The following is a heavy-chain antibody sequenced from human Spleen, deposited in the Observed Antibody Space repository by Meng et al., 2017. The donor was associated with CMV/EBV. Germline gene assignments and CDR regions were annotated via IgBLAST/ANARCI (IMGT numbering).Heavy chain of an antibody. CDR3: ARDALSSGGDY. Sequence: GESLKISCAASGFSFSSYEMNWVRQAPGKGLEWVSYISGSGSTVYYADSVKGRFILSRDNAKNSVYLLMSSLRAEDTAFYYCARDALSSGGDYWGQGALVTVSS. CDR1: GFSFSSYE. D-gene: IGHD6-19*01. J-gene: IGHJ4*02. CDR2: ISGSGSTV. V-gene: IGHV3-48*03.